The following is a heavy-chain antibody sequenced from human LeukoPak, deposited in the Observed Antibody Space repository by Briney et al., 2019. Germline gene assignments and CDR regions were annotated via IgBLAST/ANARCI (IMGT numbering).Heavy chain of an antibody. V-gene: IGHV1-69*05. D-gene: IGHD4-17*01. CDR1: GGTFSSYA. Sequence: GSSAKVSCKASGGTFSSYAISWVRQAPGQGLEWMGGIIPIFGTANYAQKFQGRVTITTDESTSTAYMELSSLRSEDTAVYYCARERTTVTTDYYYYYYMDVWGKGTTVTVSS. CDR3: ARERTTVTTDYYYYYYMDV. CDR2: IIPIFGTA. J-gene: IGHJ6*03.